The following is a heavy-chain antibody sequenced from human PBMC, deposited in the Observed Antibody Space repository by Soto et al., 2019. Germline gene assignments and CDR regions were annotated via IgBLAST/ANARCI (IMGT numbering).Heavy chain of an antibody. CDR2: INPNSGGT. CDR1: GYTFTDYY. Sequence: QVQLVQSGAEVKKPGASVKVSCKASGYTFTDYYMHWVRQAPGQGLKWMGWINPNSGGTNYAQNFQGRVTMTRDTSISTLYMELRRLASDDTAVYYCATEGEMAALTWGQGTLVTVSS. V-gene: IGHV1-2*02. D-gene: IGHD6-19*01. J-gene: IGHJ5*02. CDR3: ATEGEMAALT.